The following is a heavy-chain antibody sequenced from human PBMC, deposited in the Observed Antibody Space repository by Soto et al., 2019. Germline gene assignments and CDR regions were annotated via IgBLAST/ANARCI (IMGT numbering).Heavy chain of an antibody. V-gene: IGHV3-21*01. D-gene: IGHD6-6*01. Sequence: EVQLVESGGGLVKPGGSLRLSCAASGFTFSSYSMNWVRQAPGKGLEWVSSISSSSSYIYYADSVKGRFTISRDNAKNSLYLQMNSLRAEDTAVYYCARASPQGGREYDGFDPWGQGTLVTVSS. CDR1: GFTFSSYS. CDR3: ARASPQGGREYDGFDP. CDR2: ISSSSSYI. J-gene: IGHJ5*02.